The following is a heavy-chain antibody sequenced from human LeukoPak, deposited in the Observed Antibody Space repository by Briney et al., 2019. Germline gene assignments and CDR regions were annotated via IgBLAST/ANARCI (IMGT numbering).Heavy chain of an antibody. J-gene: IGHJ4*02. V-gene: IGHV1-18*01. Sequence: ASVKVSCKASGYDFIRYGISWVRQAPGQGLEFMGWISVSTGNTNYAQKLQGRLTMTTDTSTDTAYMELKSLSSDDTALYFCVREVGFTRVEFAFWGQGTLVTVSS. CDR1: GYDFIRYG. CDR2: ISVSTGNT. CDR3: VREVGFTRVEFAF. D-gene: IGHD1-26*01.